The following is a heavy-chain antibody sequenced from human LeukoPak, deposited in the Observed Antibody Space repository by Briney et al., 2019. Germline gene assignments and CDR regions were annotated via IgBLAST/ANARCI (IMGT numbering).Heavy chain of an antibody. CDR3: ARQYPGGLDAFDI. J-gene: IGHJ3*02. CDR1: GGSFSGYY. V-gene: IGHV4-34*01. D-gene: IGHD4-23*01. CDR2: INHSGST. Sequence: SETLSLTCAVYGGSFSGYYWSWIRQPPGEGLEWIGEINHSGSTNYNPSLKSRVTISVDTSKNQFSLKLSSVTAADTAVYYCARQYPGGLDAFDIWGQGTMVTVSS.